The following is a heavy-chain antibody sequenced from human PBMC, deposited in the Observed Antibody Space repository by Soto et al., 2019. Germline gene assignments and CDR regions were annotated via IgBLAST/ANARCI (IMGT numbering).Heavy chain of an antibody. D-gene: IGHD3-22*01. V-gene: IGHV4-4*07. CDR3: ASSREGYYYDSTDAFDI. CDR1: GGSISSYY. CDR2: IYTSGST. J-gene: IGHJ3*02. Sequence: SETLSLTCTVSGGSISSYYWSWIRQPAGKGLEWIGRIYTSGSTNYNPSLKSRVTMSVDTSKNQFSLKLSSVTAADTAVYYCASSREGYYYDSTDAFDIWGQGTMVTVSS.